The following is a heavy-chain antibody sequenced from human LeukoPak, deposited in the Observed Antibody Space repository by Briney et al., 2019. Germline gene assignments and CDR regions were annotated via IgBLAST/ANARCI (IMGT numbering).Heavy chain of an antibody. D-gene: IGHD3-3*01. V-gene: IGHV3-21*01. CDR1: GFTFSSYS. CDR2: ISSSSSYI. J-gene: IGHJ4*02. CDR3: ARNGQPYYDFWSGYYTFDYFDY. Sequence: PGGSLRLSCAASGFTFSSYSMNWVRQAPGKGLEWVSSISSSSSYIYYADSVKGRFTISRDNAKNSLYLQMNSLRAEDTAVYYCARNGQPYYDFWSGYYTFDYFDYWGQGTLVTASS.